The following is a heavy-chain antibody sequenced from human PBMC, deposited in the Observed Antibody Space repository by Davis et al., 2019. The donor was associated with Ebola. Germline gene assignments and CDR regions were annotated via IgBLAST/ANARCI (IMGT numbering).Heavy chain of an antibody. CDR1: GFTFSTFA. CDR3: ARDPTNYGSENYFARNHFDP. Sequence: GESLKISCVGSGFTFSTFAMHWVRQAPGRGLEWVALISYDGNKKFYTDSVKGRFTISSDNSKNTLHLQMDSLRPEDTAVYYCARDPTNYGSENYFARNHFDPWGQGTLVTVSS. J-gene: IGHJ5*02. CDR2: ISYDGNKK. V-gene: IGHV3-30-3*01. D-gene: IGHD3-10*01.